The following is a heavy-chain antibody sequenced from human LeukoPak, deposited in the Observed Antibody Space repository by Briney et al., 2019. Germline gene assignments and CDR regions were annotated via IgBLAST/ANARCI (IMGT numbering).Heavy chain of an antibody. D-gene: IGHD6-13*01. V-gene: IGHV3-30-3*01. CDR2: ISYDGSNE. CDR3: ARDSSSWYWVVDY. CDR1: GFTFSSYA. Sequence: PGGSLRLSCAASGFTFSSYAMHWVRQAPGKGLEWVAVISYDGSNEYYADSVKGRFTISRDNSKNTLYLQMNSLRAEDTAVYYCARDSSSWYWVVDYWGQGTLVTVSS. J-gene: IGHJ4*02.